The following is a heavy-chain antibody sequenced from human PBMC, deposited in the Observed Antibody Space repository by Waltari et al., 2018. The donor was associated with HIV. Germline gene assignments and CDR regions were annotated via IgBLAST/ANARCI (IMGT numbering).Heavy chain of an antibody. CDR2: ISYDGSNK. J-gene: IGHJ6*02. CDR1: GVPFSSHA. Sequence: QVQLVESGGGVVQSGRSLRLSCAASGVPFSSHAMHWVRQAPGKGLEWVAVISYDGSNKYYADSVKGRFTISRDNSKNTLYLQMNSLRAEDMAVYYCARDFSIADYYYCMDVWGQGTTVTVSS. CDR3: ARDFSIADYYYCMDV. D-gene: IGHD3-22*01. V-gene: IGHV3-30*01.